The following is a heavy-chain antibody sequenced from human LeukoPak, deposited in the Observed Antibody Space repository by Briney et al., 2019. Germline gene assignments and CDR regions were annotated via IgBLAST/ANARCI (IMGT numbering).Heavy chain of an antibody. CDR3: ARSDSSSLPSDY. CDR2: IYYSGIT. CDR1: GGSISSYY. V-gene: IGHV4-59*01. J-gene: IGHJ4*02. D-gene: IGHD6-6*01. Sequence: SETLSLTCTVFGGSISSYYWTWIRQPPGKGLEWIGYIYYSGITNYNPSLKSRVTISVDTSKNQFSLKLTSVTAADTAMYYCARSDSSSLPSDYWGQGTLVTVSS.